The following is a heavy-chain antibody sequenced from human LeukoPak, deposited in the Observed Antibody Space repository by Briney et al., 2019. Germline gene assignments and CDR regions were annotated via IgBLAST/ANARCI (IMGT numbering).Heavy chain of an antibody. V-gene: IGHV4-59*08. CDR1: GGSISSYH. CDR3: ARRDVGAAGRYFDL. D-gene: IGHD1-26*01. Sequence: SETLSLTCTVSGGSISSYHWTWIRQPPGTGLEWIGYIHSSGSPDYNPSLKSRVTISVDTPNNQFSLKLSSVTATDTAVYYCARRDVGAAGRYFDLWGRGTLVTVFS. J-gene: IGHJ2*01. CDR2: IHSSGSP.